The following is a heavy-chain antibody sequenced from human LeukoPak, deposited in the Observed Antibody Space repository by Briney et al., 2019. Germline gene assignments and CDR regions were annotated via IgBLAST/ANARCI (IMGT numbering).Heavy chain of an antibody. Sequence: SGGSLRLSCAASGFTVSRKYMSWVRQAPGKGLEWVSVIYSHDTTYYAESVKGRFTISRDISKNTVDLQMSSLRAEDTAVYYCARDWYFESSGYYYSTPWGQGTLVTVSS. J-gene: IGHJ5*02. D-gene: IGHD3-22*01. CDR1: GFTVSRKY. V-gene: IGHV3-66*01. CDR3: ARDWYFESSGYYYSTP. CDR2: IYSHDTT.